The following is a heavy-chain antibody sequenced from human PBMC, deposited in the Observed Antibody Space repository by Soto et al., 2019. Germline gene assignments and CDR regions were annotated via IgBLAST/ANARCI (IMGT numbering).Heavy chain of an antibody. J-gene: IGHJ4*02. Sequence: SQTLSLTCAISGDSVSSNSAAWNCIIQSPSRCLEWLGRTYYRSKWYNDYAVPVKSRITINPDTSKNHFSLQLKSVTPEDTALYYCASLAPGGSGGGGDYWGQGTLVTVSS. D-gene: IGHD6-19*01. CDR3: ASLAPGGSGGGGDY. CDR1: GDSVSSNSAA. V-gene: IGHV6-1*01. CDR2: TYYRSKWYN.